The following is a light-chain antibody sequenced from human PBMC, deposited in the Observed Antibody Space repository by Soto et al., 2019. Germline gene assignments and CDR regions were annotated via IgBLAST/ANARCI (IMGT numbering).Light chain of an antibody. V-gene: IGKV3-20*01. Sequence: EIVLTQSPGNLSLSAGERATLSCRASQSVSSNYFAWFQQRPGQAPSLLIYGVSTRATGTPDRFSASGSATEFTLNINRLEPEDFAVYYCHQYGASPWTFGQGTKVEIK. CDR2: GVS. J-gene: IGKJ1*01. CDR3: HQYGASPWT. CDR1: QSVSSNY.